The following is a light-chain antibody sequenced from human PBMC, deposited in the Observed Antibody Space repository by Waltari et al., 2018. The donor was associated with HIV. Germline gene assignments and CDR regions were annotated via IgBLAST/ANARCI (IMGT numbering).Light chain of an antibody. CDR2: AAS. V-gene: IGKV1-39*01. CDR3: QQGYSSPYT. Sequence: DIQMTQSPSSLSASVGDRVIITCRASQSISTYLNWYQQKPGKAPKLLIYAASNLQSGVPSGFRGGGSGTDFSLTNSSLQPEDFATYYCQQGYSSPYTFGQGTKVEIK. J-gene: IGKJ2*01. CDR1: QSISTY.